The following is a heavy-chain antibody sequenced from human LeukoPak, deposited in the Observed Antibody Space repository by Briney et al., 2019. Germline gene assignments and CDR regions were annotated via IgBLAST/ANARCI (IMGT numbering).Heavy chain of an antibody. CDR3: ASGAPGASSITDY. CDR2: IEEDGSEK. J-gene: IGHJ4*02. Sequence: GGSLRLSCAASGFSLSSYWMSWVRLAPGKGLEWVADIEEDGSEKYYVDSVKGRFTISRDNAKNSLYLQMNSLRVEDTAVYYCASGAPGASSITDYWGQGTLVTVSS. D-gene: IGHD2-2*01. CDR1: GFSLSSYW. V-gene: IGHV3-7*03.